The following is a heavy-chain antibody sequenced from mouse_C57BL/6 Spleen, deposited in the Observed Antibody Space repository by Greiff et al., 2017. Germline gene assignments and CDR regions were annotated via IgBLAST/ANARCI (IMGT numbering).Heavy chain of an antibody. Sequence: EVKVEESGGGLVKPGGSLKLSCAASGFTFSDYGMHWVRQAPEKGLEWVAYISSVSSTIYYADTVKGRFTISRDNAKNTLFLQMTSLRSEDTAMYYCARRYDVAMDYWGQGTSVTVSS. J-gene: IGHJ4*01. CDR2: ISSVSSTI. CDR3: ARRYDVAMDY. V-gene: IGHV5-17*01. D-gene: IGHD2-14*01. CDR1: GFTFSDYG.